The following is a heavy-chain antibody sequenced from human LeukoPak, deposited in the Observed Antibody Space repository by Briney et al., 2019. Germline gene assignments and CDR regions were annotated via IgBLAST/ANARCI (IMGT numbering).Heavy chain of an antibody. CDR1: GGSISSGGYY. CDR2: IYYSGST. CDR3: ARDRRTGEFKLLLDY. J-gene: IGHJ4*02. V-gene: IGHV4-31*03. D-gene: IGHD7-27*01. Sequence: SQTLSLTCTVSGGSISSGGYYWSWIRQHPGKGLEWIGYIYYSGSTYYNPSLKSRVTISVDTSKNQFSLKLSSVTPEDTAVYYCARDRRTGEFKLLLDYWGQGTLVTVSS.